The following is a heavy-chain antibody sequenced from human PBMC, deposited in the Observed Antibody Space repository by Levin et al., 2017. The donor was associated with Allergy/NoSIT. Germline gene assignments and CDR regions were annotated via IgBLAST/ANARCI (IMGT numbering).Heavy chain of an antibody. Sequence: PSETLSLTCAVYGGSFSGYYWSWIRQPPGKGLEWIGEINHSGSTNYNPSLKSRVTISVDTSKNQFSLKLSSVTAADTAVYYCARGSVSTIFGVVIIPVAYGMDVWGQGTTVTVSS. CDR2: INHSGST. CDR1: GGSFSGYY. CDR3: ARGSVSTIFGVVIIPVAYGMDV. D-gene: IGHD3-3*01. J-gene: IGHJ6*02. V-gene: IGHV4-34*01.